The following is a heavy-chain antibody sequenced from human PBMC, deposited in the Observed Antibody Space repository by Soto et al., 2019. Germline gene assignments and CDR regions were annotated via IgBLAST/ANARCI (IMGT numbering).Heavy chain of an antibody. V-gene: IGHV5-10-1*01. J-gene: IGHJ6*02. D-gene: IGHD5-12*01. CDR2: IDPSDSYT. Sequence: GESLKISCKGSGYSFTSYWISWVRQMPGKGLEWMGRIDPSDSYTNYSPSFQGHVTISADKSISTAYLQWSSLKASGTAMYYCARALVATKAPYYYYGMDVWGQGTTVTVSS. CDR3: ARALVATKAPYYYYGMDV. CDR1: GYSFTSYW.